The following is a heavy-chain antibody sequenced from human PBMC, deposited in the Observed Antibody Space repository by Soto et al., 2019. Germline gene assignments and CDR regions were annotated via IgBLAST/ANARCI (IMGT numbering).Heavy chain of an antibody. CDR1: GNIFNGYG. D-gene: IGHD3-22*01. CDR3: AKEYYYDSSGYYFDFFPPYYFDY. CDR2: IRYEGSST. J-gene: IGHJ4*02. Sequence: GGSLRLSCAASGNIFNGYGMHWVRQPPGKGLEWVAVIRYEGSSTFYADSVKGRFTISRDNSKNTLYLQMNSLRAEDTAVYYCAKEYYYDSSGYYFDFFPPYYFDYWGQGTLVTVSS. V-gene: IGHV3-33*06.